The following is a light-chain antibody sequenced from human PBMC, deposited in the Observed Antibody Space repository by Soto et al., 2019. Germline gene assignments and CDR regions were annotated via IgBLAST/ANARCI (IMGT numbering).Light chain of an antibody. J-gene: IGLJ1*01. V-gene: IGLV2-14*01. CDR3: SSYTSSSIHYV. CDR1: SSDVGGYNY. CDR2: DVS. Sequence: QSALTQPASVSGSPGQSITISCTGTSSDVGGYNYVSWYQQHPGKAPKLMIYDVSNRPSGVSNRFSGSKSGNTASLTISGLQAEDGADYYCSSYTSSSIHYVFGTGTKVTVL.